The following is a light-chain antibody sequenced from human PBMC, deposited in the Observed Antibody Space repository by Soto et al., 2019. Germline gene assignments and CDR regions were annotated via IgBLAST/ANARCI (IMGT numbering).Light chain of an antibody. CDR3: QQSYRTPT. Sequence: IRMTHAPSSLSASVGYTVTITCRASQSISSHLNWYQQKPGKAPNLLMYTASNLQSGVPSRFSGSGSGTDFTLTISSLQPEDFATYYCQQSYRTPTFGQGKRLEIK. CDR2: TAS. V-gene: IGKV1-39*01. J-gene: IGKJ5*01. CDR1: QSISSH.